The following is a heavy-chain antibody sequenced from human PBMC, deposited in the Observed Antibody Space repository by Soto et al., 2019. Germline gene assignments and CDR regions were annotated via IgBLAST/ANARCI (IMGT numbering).Heavy chain of an antibody. CDR1: GGSISRYY. V-gene: IGHV4-59*01. CDR2: IYYSGST. CDR3: ARDNDYSSSSRGGLAFDI. Sequence: XXTLSLPFTVSGGSISRYYWRWILQPPGKGLEWIGYIYYSGSTNYNPSLKSRVTISVDTSKNQFSLKLSSVTAADTAVYYCARDNDYSSSSRGGLAFDIWGQGTMVTVSS. D-gene: IGHD6-6*01. J-gene: IGHJ3*02.